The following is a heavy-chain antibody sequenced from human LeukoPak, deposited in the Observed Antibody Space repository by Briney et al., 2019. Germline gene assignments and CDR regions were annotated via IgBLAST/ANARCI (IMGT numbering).Heavy chain of an antibody. CDR1: GFTFNRCW. J-gene: IGHJ1*01. V-gene: IGHV3-7*01. D-gene: IGHD2-21*02. CDR3: TSWGDTTAEYFQR. CDR2: INPDGRDT. Sequence: GGSLRLFFVCSGFTFNRCWIKWVRQAPGKGLEVVAHINPDGRDTYYVDSVKGRFTISRDNAQNSMYLQMNSLRVEDTAVYYCTSWGDTTAEYFQRWGQGTLVTVSS.